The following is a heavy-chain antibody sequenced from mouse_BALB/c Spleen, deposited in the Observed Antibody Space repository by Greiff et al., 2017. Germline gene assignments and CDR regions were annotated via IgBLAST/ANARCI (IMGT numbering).Heavy chain of an antibody. Sequence: EVKLVESGGGLVQPGGSLRLSCATSGFTFTDYYMSWVRQPPGKALEWLGFIRNKANGYTTEYSASVKGRFTISRDNSQSILYLQMNTLRAEDSATYYCARDISYGSSRYAMDYWGQGTSVTVAS. CDR2: IRNKANGYTT. CDR3: ARDISYGSSRYAMDY. D-gene: IGHD1-1*01. V-gene: IGHV7-3*02. CDR1: GFTFTDYY. J-gene: IGHJ4*01.